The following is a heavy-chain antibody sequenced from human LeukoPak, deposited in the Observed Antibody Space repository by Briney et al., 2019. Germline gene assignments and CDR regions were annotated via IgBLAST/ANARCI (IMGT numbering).Heavy chain of an antibody. CDR2: ISSSSSTI. J-gene: IGHJ6*03. V-gene: IGHV3-48*04. D-gene: IGHD6-13*01. CDR3: AREGYSSSWFYYMDV. Sequence: GGSLRLSCAASGFTFSSYSMNWVRQAPGKGLEWVSYISSSSSTIYYADSVKGRFTIPRDNAKNSLYLQMNSLRAEDTAVYYCAREGYSSSWFYYMDVWGKGTTVTVSS. CDR1: GFTFSSYS.